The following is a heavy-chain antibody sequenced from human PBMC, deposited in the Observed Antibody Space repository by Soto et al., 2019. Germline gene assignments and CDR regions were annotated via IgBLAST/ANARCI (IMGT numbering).Heavy chain of an antibody. CDR1: GYTFTSYG. D-gene: IGHD3-9*01. J-gene: IGHJ4*02. V-gene: IGHV1-18*01. Sequence: QVQLVQFGAEVKKPGASVKVSCKASGYTFTSYGISWVRQAPGQGLEWMGWISAYNGNTNYAQKLQGRVTMTTDTSTSTAYMELRSLRSDDTAVYYCARAGAYYDILTGYYALYYFDYWGQGTLVTVSS. CDR3: ARAGAYYDILTGYYALYYFDY. CDR2: ISAYNGNT.